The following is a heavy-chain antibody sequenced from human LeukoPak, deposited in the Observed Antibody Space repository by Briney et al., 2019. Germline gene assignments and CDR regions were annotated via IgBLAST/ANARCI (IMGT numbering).Heavy chain of an antibody. CDR3: AREEGSSTSYYYYYMDV. J-gene: IGHJ6*03. V-gene: IGHV4-4*07. CDR2: IYNSGST. CDR1: GGSMRSYF. Sequence: SETLSLTCTVSGGSMRSYFWNWIRQPAGKGLEWIGRIYNSGSTKYNPSLKSRVTMSVDTSKNQFSLKLSSVTAADTAVYYCAREEGSSTSYYYYYMDVWGKGTTVAVSS. D-gene: IGHD2-2*01.